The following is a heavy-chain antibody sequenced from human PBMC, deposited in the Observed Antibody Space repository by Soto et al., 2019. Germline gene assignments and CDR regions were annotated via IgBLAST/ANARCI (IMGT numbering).Heavy chain of an antibody. D-gene: IGHD2-15*01. CDR1: GYRFTNYL. CDR3: ARLGVGAAYYYGMDV. CDR2: IYRGDSES. J-gene: IGHJ6*02. V-gene: IGHV5-51*01. Sequence: PGESLKISCQVSGYRFTNYLIGWLRQMPGKGLEWMGIIYRGDSESRYSPSFQGQVTISVDKSISAAYLQWSSLKASDTAMYYCARLGVGAAYYYGMDVWGQGTTVTSP.